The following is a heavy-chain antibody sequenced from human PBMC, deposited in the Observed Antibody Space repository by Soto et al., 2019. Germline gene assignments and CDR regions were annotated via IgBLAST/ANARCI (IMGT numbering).Heavy chain of an antibody. CDR1: GYSISSSNW. CDR2: IYQSGST. J-gene: IGHJ4*02. V-gene: IGHV4-28*03. Sequence: SETLSLTCAVSGYSISSSNWWGWIRQPPGKGLEWIGYIYQSGSTNYNPSLESRVRMSVDKSRNQFSLKLTSVSAADTALYYCARASATIAAAAIFDYWGQGTLVTVSS. D-gene: IGHD6-13*01. CDR3: ARASATIAAAAIFDY.